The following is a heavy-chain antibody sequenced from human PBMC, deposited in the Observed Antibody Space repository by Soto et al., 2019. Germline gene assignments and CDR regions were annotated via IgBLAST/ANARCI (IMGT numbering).Heavy chain of an antibody. CDR3: ARGGNYYDSSGYYLEDY. D-gene: IGHD3-22*01. V-gene: IGHV3-74*01. Sequence: GGSLRLSCAASGFTFSSYWMHWVRQAPGKGLVWVSRINSDGSSTSYADSVKGRFTISRDNAKNTLYLQMNSLRAEDTAVYYCARGGNYYDSSGYYLEDYWGQGTLVTVSS. J-gene: IGHJ4*02. CDR2: INSDGSST. CDR1: GFTFSSYW.